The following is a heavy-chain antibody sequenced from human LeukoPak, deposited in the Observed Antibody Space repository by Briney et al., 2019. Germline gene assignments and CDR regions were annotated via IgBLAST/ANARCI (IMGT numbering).Heavy chain of an antibody. CDR2: INPNSGGT. Sequence: ASVKVSCKASGYTFTGYYMHWVRQAPGQGLEWMGWINPNSGGTNYAQKFQGWVTTTRDTSISTAYMELSRLRSDDTAVYYCARGLYYDNLTGYNNWFDPWGQGTLVTVSS. CDR3: ARGLYYDNLTGYNNWFDP. V-gene: IGHV1-2*04. J-gene: IGHJ5*02. CDR1: GYTFTGYY. D-gene: IGHD3-9*01.